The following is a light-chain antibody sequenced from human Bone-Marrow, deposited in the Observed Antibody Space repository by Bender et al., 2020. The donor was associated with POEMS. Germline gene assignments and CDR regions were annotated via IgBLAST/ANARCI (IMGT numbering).Light chain of an antibody. CDR2: EGS. V-gene: IGLV2-23*01. CDR1: NSDVGTYNF. J-gene: IGLJ2*01. Sequence: QSALTQPASVSGSPGQSITISCTGTNSDVGTYNFVSWYQQHPGKAPKLMIYEGSQRPSGVSNRFSGSKSGNTASLTLSGLQAEDEADYYCWSYAGSDTVVFGGGTKLTVL. CDR3: WSYAGSDTVV.